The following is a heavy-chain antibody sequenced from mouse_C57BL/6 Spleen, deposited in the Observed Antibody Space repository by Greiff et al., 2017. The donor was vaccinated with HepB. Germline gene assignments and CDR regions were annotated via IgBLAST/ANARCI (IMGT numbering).Heavy chain of an antibody. J-gene: IGHJ3*01. CDR3: ARDYYGSSYDAY. V-gene: IGHV1-52*01. CDR1: GYTFTSYW. CDR2: IDPSDSET. D-gene: IGHD1-1*01. Sequence: VQLQQSGAELVRPGSSVKLSCKASGYTFTSYWMHWVKQRPIQGLEWIGNIDPSDSETHYNQKFKDKATLTVDKSSSTAYMQLSSLTSEDSAVYYCARDYYGSSYDAYWGQGTLVTVSA.